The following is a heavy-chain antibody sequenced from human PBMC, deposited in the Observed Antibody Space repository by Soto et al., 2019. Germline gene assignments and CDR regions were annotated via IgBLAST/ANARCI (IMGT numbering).Heavy chain of an antibody. CDR3: ARLSSSWPYYMDV. J-gene: IGHJ6*03. Sequence: QVQLQESGPGLVEPSQTLSLTCTVSGGSISSGGYYWSWIRQHPGKGLEWIGYIHYSGRTHYNPSLKTRLSISVDTSKSQFSLKLSSVTAADTAVYYCARLSSSWPYYMDVWGKGTTVTVSS. CDR1: GGSISSGGYY. CDR2: IHYSGRT. D-gene: IGHD6-13*01. V-gene: IGHV4-31*03.